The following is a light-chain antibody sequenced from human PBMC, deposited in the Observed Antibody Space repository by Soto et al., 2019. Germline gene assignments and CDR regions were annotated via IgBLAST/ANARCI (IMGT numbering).Light chain of an antibody. J-gene: IGLJ3*02. Sequence: QSVLTQPPSASGTPGQRVTISCSGGTSNIGNNFVSWYQQLPGAAPKLLIYSDNQRPSGVTDRVSASKSGTSASLAISGLRFEDEADYYCATWDASLSGRVFGGGTKLTVL. CDR3: ATWDASLSGRV. CDR1: TSNIGNNF. V-gene: IGLV1-47*02. CDR2: SDN.